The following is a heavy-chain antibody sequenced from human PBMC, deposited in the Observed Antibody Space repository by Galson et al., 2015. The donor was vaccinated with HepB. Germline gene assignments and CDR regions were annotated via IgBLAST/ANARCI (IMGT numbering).Heavy chain of an antibody. CDR3: ARKDIVVVPAAIGSDAFDI. J-gene: IGHJ3*02. D-gene: IGHD2-2*02. V-gene: IGHV3-11*06. CDR2: ISSSSSYT. CDR1: GFTFSDYY. Sequence: SLRLSCAASGFTFSDYYMSWLRQAPGKGLEWVSYISSSSSYTNYADSVKGRFTISRDNAKNSLYLQMNSLRAEDTAVYYCARKDIVVVPAAIGSDAFDIWGQGTMVTVSS.